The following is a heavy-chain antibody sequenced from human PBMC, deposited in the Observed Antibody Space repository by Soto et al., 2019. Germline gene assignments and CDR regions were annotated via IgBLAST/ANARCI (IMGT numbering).Heavy chain of an antibody. CDR3: ATSSIRPRGDLDAFDI. CDR1: GYTLTELS. J-gene: IGHJ3*02. D-gene: IGHD3-10*01. Sequence: ASVKVSCKVSGYTLTELSMHWVRQAPRKGLEWVGGFDPEDGETIYAQKFQGRVTMTEDTSTDTAYMELSSLRSEDTAVYYCATSSIRPRGDLDAFDIWGQGTMVTVSS. CDR2: FDPEDGET. V-gene: IGHV1-24*01.